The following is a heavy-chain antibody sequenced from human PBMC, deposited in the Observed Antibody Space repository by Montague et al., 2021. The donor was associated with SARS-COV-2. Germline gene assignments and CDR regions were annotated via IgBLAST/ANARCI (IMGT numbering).Heavy chain of an antibody. J-gene: IGHJ4*02. V-gene: IGHV2-70*12. Sequence: PALVKPTQTLMLTCSLSGLSLNTRRVCVSWIRQPPGKALEWLARIDWDEDKYYNIFLKSRLTISKDTSTNQVVLTMTNMDPVDTGTYYCAHSRGGGNSAVSGXWGQGTLVTVSS. CDR1: GLSLNTRRVC. CDR2: IDWDEDK. D-gene: IGHD4-23*01. CDR3: AHSRGGGNSAVSGX.